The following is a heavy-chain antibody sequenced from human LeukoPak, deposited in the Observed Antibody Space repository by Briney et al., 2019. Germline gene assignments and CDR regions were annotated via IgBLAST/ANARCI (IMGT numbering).Heavy chain of an antibody. D-gene: IGHD6-13*01. Sequence: SLRLSCAASGFTVSDNYMSWVRQAPGKGLEWVSVMYSGGDTYYADSVKGRFTFSRDISKNTLYLQMNGLRTEDTAMYYCARDAPQVPAAGVLASWGQGTLVTVSS. CDR3: ARDAPQVPAAGVLAS. CDR2: MYSGGDT. CDR1: GFTVSDNY. V-gene: IGHV3-53*01. J-gene: IGHJ5*02.